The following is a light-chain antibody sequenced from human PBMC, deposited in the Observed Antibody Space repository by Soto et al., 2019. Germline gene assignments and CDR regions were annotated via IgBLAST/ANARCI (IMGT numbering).Light chain of an antibody. V-gene: IGKV1-39*01. CDR1: QSISSY. CDR2: AAS. J-gene: IGKJ2*01. CDR3: QQSFTTPYT. Sequence: DIQMTQSPSSLSASVGDRVTITCRASQSISSYLNWYQQKPGKAPKLLIYAASSLQSGVPPRFSGSGSETDFTLTISRLQPEDSATYYCQQSFTTPYTFGKGTKVDIK.